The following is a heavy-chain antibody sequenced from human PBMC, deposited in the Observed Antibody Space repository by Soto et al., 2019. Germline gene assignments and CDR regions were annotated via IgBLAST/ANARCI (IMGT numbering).Heavy chain of an antibody. D-gene: IGHD3-16*02. CDR3: ARDRGYLDYFWGTYRSRGYFEN. Sequence: QVLLQESGPGLVKPSETLSLTCNISGDSITVSGASISSFYWSWIRQSPEKGLEWIGHMYYSGSTTYNPSLKRRVNIALDMSKNHLSLQVTSVTAADTAVYYCARDRGYLDYFWGTYRSRGYFENWGQGTLVTVSS. V-gene: IGHV4-59*01. CDR2: MYYSGST. CDR1: GASISSFY. J-gene: IGHJ4*02.